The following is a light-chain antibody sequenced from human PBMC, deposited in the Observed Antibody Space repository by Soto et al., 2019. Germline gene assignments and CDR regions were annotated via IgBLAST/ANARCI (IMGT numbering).Light chain of an antibody. Sequence: QSALTQPASVSVSPGQSITISCTGTSSDVGGYNYVSWYQQHPGKAPKLMIYEVSNRPSGVSNRFSGSKSGNTASLTISGLQAEDEADDYCSSYTSSSTVVFGGGTKLTV. CDR2: EVS. V-gene: IGLV2-14*01. CDR3: SSYTSSSTVV. J-gene: IGLJ2*01. CDR1: SSDVGGYNY.